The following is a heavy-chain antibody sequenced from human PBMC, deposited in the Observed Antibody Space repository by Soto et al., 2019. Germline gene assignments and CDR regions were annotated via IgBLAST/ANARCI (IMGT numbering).Heavy chain of an antibody. CDR1: GGSISSSSYY. CDR2: IYYSGST. V-gene: IGHV4-39*01. D-gene: IGHD2-2*01. CDR3: TAPGGYCSSTSCYGADEDYYYYMEV. J-gene: IGHJ6*03. Sequence: PSETLSLTCTVSGGSISSSSYYWGWIRQPPGKGLEWIGSIYYSGSTYYNPSLKSRVTISVDTSKNQFSLKLSSVTAADTAVYYCTAPGGYCSSTSCYGADEDYYYYMEVWGKGTTVTVSS.